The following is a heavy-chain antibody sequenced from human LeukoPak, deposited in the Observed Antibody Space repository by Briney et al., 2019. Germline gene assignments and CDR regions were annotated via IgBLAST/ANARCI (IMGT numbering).Heavy chain of an antibody. CDR1: GYTFTGYY. V-gene: IGHV1-2*02. Sequence: GASVKVSCRASGYTFTGYYMHWVRQAPGQGLEWMGWINSNSGATNYAQNFQGRVTMARDTSISTAYMELSRLGSDDTAFYYCARTGTPTADWFDPWGQGTLVTVSS. J-gene: IGHJ5*02. D-gene: IGHD1-1*01. CDR2: INSNSGAT. CDR3: ARTGTPTADWFDP.